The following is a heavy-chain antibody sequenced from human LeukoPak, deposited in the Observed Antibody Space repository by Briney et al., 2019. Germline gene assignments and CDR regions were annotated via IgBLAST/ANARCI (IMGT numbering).Heavy chain of an antibody. Sequence: GGSLRLSCAASGFTFDDYAMHWVRQAPGKGLEWVSGISWNSGSIGYADSVKGRFTISRDNANNSLYLQMNSLSAEDTALYYCASSPNDYGDYNGAFDIWGQGTMVTVSS. J-gene: IGHJ3*02. V-gene: IGHV3-9*01. CDR2: ISWNSGSI. CDR3: ASSPNDYGDYNGAFDI. CDR1: GFTFDDYA. D-gene: IGHD4-17*01.